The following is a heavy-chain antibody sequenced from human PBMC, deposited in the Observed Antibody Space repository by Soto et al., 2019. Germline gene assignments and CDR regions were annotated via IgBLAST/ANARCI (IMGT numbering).Heavy chain of an antibody. Sequence: QVQLVQSGAEVRTPGASVKVSCKASGYTFTSYDINWVRQATGQGPEWMGWMNPDSGNTGYVQKFQGRVTMTRNTEIRTAYMALSSLRSADTAVYYCARSVGGSNVNFDYWGQGTLVTVSS. CDR2: MNPDSGNT. J-gene: IGHJ4*02. CDR1: GYTFTSYD. D-gene: IGHD3-10*01. V-gene: IGHV1-8*01. CDR3: ARSVGGSNVNFDY.